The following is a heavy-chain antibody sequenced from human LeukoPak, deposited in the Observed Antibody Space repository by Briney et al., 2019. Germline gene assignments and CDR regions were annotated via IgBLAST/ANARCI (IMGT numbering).Heavy chain of an antibody. V-gene: IGHV3-9*01. CDR1: GFTFDDYA. Sequence: GRSLRLSCSASGFTFDDYAVHWVRQAPGKGLEWVSGISWYSGSIGYADSVKGRFTISRDNAKNSLYLQVNSLRAEDTALYYCAKDRRWSFGEVFDYWGQGSLVTVSS. D-gene: IGHD5-24*01. CDR3: AKDRRWSFGEVFDY. J-gene: IGHJ4*02. CDR2: ISWYSGSI.